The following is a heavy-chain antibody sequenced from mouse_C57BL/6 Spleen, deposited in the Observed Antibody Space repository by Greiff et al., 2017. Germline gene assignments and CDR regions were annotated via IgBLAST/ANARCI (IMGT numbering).Heavy chain of an antibody. V-gene: IGHV7-3*01. CDR2: IRNKANGYTT. Sequence: EVQLVESGGGLVQPGGSLSLSCAASGFTFTDYYMSWVRQPPGKALEWLGFIRNKANGYTTEYSASVKGRFTISRDNSQRILYLQMNALRAEDSATYYCASLNYYAMDYWGKGTSVTVSS. CDR1: GFTFTDYY. CDR3: ASLNYYAMDY. J-gene: IGHJ4*01.